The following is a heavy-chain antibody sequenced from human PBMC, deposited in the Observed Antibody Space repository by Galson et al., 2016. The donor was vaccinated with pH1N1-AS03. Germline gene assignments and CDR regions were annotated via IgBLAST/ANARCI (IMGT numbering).Heavy chain of an antibody. CDR2: TNPDGSQK. CDR3: ARGHGDWKGNYLDY. J-gene: IGHJ4*02. D-gene: IGHD1-1*01. V-gene: IGHV3-7*03. CDR1: DVSLRAYW. Sequence: SLRLSCAASDVSLRAYWMSWVRQSPGKGLEWVASTNPDGSQKDYVDSVRGRFTIYRDNSRDTVYLQMNSLRVDDTAVYYCARGHGDWKGNYLDYWGQGTLVTVSS.